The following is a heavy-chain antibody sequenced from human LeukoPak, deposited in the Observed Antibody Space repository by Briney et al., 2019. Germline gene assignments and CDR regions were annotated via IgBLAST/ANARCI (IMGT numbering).Heavy chain of an antibody. Sequence: KPGGSLRLSCAASGFTFSSYSMNWVRQAPGKGLEWVSSISSSGSYIYYADSVKGRFTISRDNAKNSLYLQMNSLRAEDTAVYYCARGVAMFDYWGQGTLVTVSS. CDR2: ISSSGSYI. J-gene: IGHJ4*02. CDR3: ARGVAMFDY. D-gene: IGHD2-15*01. V-gene: IGHV3-21*01. CDR1: GFTFSSYS.